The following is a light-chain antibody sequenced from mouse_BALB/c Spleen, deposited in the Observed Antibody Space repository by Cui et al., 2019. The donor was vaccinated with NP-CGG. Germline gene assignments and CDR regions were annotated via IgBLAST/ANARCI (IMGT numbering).Light chain of an antibody. Sequence: AVVTQESALTTSPGEKVTLTCRSSTGAVTTSNYANWVQEKPDHLFTGLIGGTNNRAPGVPARFSGSLIGDKAALTITGAQTEDEAIYFCALWYSNHWLFGGGTKLTVL. J-gene: IGLJ1*01. CDR3: ALWYSNHWL. CDR1: TGAVTTSNY. CDR2: GTN. V-gene: IGLV1*01.